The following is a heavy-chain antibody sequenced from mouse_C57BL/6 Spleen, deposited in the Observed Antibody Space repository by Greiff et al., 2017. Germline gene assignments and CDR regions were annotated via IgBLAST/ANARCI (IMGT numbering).Heavy chain of an antibody. J-gene: IGHJ2*01. CDR1: GYTFTDYY. CDR2: INPNNGGT. Sequence: EVQLQQSGPELVKPGASVKISCKASGYTFTDYYMNWVKQSHGKSLEWIGDINPNNGGTSYNQKFKGKATLTVDKSSSTAYMELRSLTSEDSAVYYCAREGNYSNYGDYWGQGTTLTVSS. CDR3: AREGNYSNYGDY. V-gene: IGHV1-26*01. D-gene: IGHD2-5*01.